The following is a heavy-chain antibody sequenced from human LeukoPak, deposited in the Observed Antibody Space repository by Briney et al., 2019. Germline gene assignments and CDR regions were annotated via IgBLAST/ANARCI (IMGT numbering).Heavy chain of an antibody. J-gene: IGHJ4*02. D-gene: IGHD2-21*02. CDR2: IYSGGNT. V-gene: IGHV3-66*01. CDR3: ARGGGAYCGTNCYRNFDY. Sequence: GGSLRLSCAASELTVSSDYMSWVRQAPGKGLEWVSVIYSGGNTYYADSVKGRFSISRDNSKNTLHLQMDSLRAEDTAVYYCARGGGAYCGTNCYRNFDYWGQGTLVTVSS. CDR1: ELTVSSDY.